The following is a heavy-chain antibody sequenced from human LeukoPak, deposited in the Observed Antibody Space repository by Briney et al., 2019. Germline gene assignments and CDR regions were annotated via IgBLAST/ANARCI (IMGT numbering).Heavy chain of an antibody. CDR3: ATSRGYYSNYGDGSVY. J-gene: IGHJ4*02. V-gene: IGHV4-39*07. CDR2: IYYSGST. D-gene: IGHD4-11*01. Sequence: PSETLSLTCAVSGGSISSGGYSWSWIRQPPGEGLEWIGSIYYSGSTYYNPSLKSRVTISVDTSKNQFSLKLSSVTAADTAVYYCATSRGYYSNYGDGSVYWGQGTLVTVSS. CDR1: GGSISSGGYS.